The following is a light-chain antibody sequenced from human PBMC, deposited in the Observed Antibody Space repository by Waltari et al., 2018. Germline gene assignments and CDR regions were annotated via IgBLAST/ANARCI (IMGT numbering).Light chain of an antibody. J-gene: IGKJ4*01. CDR2: GGS. V-gene: IGKV2-40*01. Sequence: DIVMTQTPLSLPVTPGEPASITFRSSQSLLHTDGYTYLDWYLQKPGQSPQLLIYGGSNRASGVPDRFSGSGSGTDFTLKISKVEAEDVGVYYCMQHKALPLTFGGGTKVEIK. CDR3: MQHKALPLT. CDR1: QSLLHTDGYTY.